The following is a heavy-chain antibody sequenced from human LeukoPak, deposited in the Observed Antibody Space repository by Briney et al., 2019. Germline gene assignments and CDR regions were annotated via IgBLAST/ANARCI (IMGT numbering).Heavy chain of an antibody. CDR1: GASISSSTYY. J-gene: IGHJ4*02. CDR3: ARRHSGYVYFDY. D-gene: IGHD5-12*01. CDR2: IFYSGST. V-gene: IGHV4-39*01. Sequence: SETLSLTCTVSGASISSSTYYWGWIRQPPGKGLEWIGSIFYSGSTYENPSLKSRVTISVDTSKNQFSLRLSSVTAADTAVYYCARRHSGYVYFDYWGQGTLVTVSS.